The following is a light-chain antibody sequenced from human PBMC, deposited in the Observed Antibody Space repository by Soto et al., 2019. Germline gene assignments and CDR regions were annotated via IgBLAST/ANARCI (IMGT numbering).Light chain of an antibody. CDR2: KDT. J-gene: IGLJ3*02. CDR1: SSNIGSRS. V-gene: IGLV1-47*01. CDR3: AAWDDSLRAWV. Sequence: QSVLTQPPSASGTPGQRVTISCSGGSSNIGSRSVHWFQQLPGTAPKLLIYKDTQRPSGVPDRFSGSKSGTAASLAISGLRSDDEADYCCAAWDDSLRAWVFGGGTKVTVL.